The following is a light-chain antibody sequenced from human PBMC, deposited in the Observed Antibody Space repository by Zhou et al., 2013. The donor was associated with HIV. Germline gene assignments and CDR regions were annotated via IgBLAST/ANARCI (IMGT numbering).Light chain of an antibody. J-gene: IGKJ1*01. Sequence: DIQMTQSPPFLSASIGDNITLTCRASQGIANYVAWYQLKPGKVPQLLIHGATTVQSGVPSRFRGSGYGTTFTLTISNLQPEDVASYYCQKYNNAPWPFGLGTKVEIK. V-gene: IGKV1-27*01. CDR3: QKYNNAPWP. CDR2: GAT. CDR1: QGIANY.